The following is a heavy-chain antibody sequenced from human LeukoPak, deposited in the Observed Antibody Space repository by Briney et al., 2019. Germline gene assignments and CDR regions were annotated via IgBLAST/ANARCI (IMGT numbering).Heavy chain of an antibody. V-gene: IGHV3-23*01. D-gene: IGHD3-22*01. CDR2: LSDSGRST. J-gene: IGHJ4*02. CDR1: GFTFSSYA. Sequence: GGSLRLSCAASGFTFSSYAMSWVRQAPGKGLEWVSSLSDSGRSTYYTDSVKGRFTISRDNSKNTLYLQMNSLRAEDTALYYCAKDFGHDSRPHDYWGQGTLVTVSS. CDR3: AKDFGHDSRPHDY.